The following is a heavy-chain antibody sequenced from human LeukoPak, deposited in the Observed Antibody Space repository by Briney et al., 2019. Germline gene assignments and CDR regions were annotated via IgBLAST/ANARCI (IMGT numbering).Heavy chain of an antibody. V-gene: IGHV3-48*01. CDR1: GFTFSSYS. CDR2: ISSSSSTI. D-gene: IGHD3-10*01. CDR3: AREAWLGAESYYNYMDV. Sequence: GGSLRFSCAASGFTFSSYSMNWLRQAPGNGLEWVSYISSSSSTIYYVHSVKGRFTISTYNAKNSLYLQMNSLRGEDTAVYYCAREAWLGAESYYNYMDVWGKRTTVTVSS. J-gene: IGHJ6*03.